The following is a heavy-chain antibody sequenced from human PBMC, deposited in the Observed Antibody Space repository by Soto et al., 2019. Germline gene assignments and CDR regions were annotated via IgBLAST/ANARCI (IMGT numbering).Heavy chain of an antibody. V-gene: IGHV1-69*02. Sequence: QVQLVQSGAEVKKPGSSVKVSCKASGGTFSSYTISWVRQAPGQGLEWMGRIIPILGIANYAQKFQGRVTITADKSTSTAYMELSSLRSEDTAVYYCARCEYPSGLLSPDYYYYYMDVWGKGTTVTVSS. J-gene: IGHJ6*03. CDR3: ARCEYPSGLLSPDYYYYYMDV. CDR1: GGTFSSYT. D-gene: IGHD2-2*01. CDR2: IIPILGIA.